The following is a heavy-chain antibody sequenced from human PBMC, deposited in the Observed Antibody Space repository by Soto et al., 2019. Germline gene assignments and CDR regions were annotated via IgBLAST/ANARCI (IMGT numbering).Heavy chain of an antibody. D-gene: IGHD2-2*01. CDR3: ASGRYCSSPSCYSYYHYSGMDV. J-gene: IGHJ6*02. V-gene: IGHV3-30-3*01. CDR2: LSFDGNNK. CDR1: GFIFSSYS. Sequence: PGGSLRLSCAASGFIFSSYSMHWVRQAPGKGLEWVAVLSFDGNNKYYADSVKGRFTISRDNSKNTLYLEMNSLRGEDTAVYYCASGRYCSSPSCYSYYHYSGMDVWGQGTTVTVSS.